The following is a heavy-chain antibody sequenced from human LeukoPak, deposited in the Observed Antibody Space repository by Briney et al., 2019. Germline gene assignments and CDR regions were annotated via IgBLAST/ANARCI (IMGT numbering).Heavy chain of an antibody. CDR2: IIPIFGTA. D-gene: IGHD4-23*01. V-gene: IGHV1-69*05. J-gene: IGHJ3*02. Sequence: ASVKVSCKASGGIFSSYAISWVRQAPGQGLEWMGGIIPIFGTANYAQKFQGRVTITTDESTSTAYMELSSLRSEDTAVYYCARVWTTVVTKGASDIWGQGTMVVVSS. CDR1: GGIFSSYA. CDR3: ARVWTTVVTKGASDI.